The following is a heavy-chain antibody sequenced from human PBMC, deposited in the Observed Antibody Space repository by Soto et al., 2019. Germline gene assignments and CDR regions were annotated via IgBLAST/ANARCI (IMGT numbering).Heavy chain of an antibody. Sequence: QVQLQESGRGLVRPSQTLSLTCTVSGGSVSSADYYWSWIRQPPGKGLEWIGYIYYSGDTYYNPSLKSRLTISLDTSKNQFSLKLSSVTAADTAVYYCASFHLVTTGDYWGQGTLVTVSS. D-gene: IGHD4-17*01. CDR3: ASFHLVTTGDY. CDR1: GGSVSSADYY. CDR2: IYYSGDT. J-gene: IGHJ4*02. V-gene: IGHV4-30-4*01.